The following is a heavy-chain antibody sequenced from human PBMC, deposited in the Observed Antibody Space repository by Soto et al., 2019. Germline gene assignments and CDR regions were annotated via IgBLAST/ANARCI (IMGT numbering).Heavy chain of an antibody. V-gene: IGHV1-69*13. J-gene: IGHJ5*02. CDR1: GDTFSSYS. Sequence: QVHLVQSGADVKKPGSSVKVSCNPSGDTFSSYSFSWVRLVPGQGLEWMGGVSPIFGAPNYAQKFLDRVTITADQFTRTFYLELSRLRSDDAAVYYCARGVTRGSLPPWDLWGQGTLVTVSS. CDR2: VSPIFGAP. CDR3: ARGVTRGSLPPWDL. D-gene: IGHD5-18*01.